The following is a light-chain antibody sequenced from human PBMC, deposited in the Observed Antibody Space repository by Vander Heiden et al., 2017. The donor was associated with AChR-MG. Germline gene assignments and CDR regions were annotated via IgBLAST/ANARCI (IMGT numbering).Light chain of an antibody. CDR2: DAS. Sequence: EIVLTQSPATLSLSPGERATLSCRASQSVSSYLAWYQQKSGQAPRLLIFDASNRATGIPARFSGSGSGTAFTLTISSLEPEDFAVYYCQQRSTWPLTFGGGTKVEIK. V-gene: IGKV3-11*01. CDR1: QSVSSY. CDR3: QQRSTWPLT. J-gene: IGKJ4*01.